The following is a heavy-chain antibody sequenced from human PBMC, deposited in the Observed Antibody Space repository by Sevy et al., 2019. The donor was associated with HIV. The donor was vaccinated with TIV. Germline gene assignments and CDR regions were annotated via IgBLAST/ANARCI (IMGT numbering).Heavy chain of an antibody. CDR3: AKSDYNFWSGQAGGYYFDF. CDR1: GFTFSSYA. J-gene: IGHJ4*02. D-gene: IGHD3-3*01. CDR2: ISGSGTTT. Sequence: GGSLRLSCAASGFTFSSYAMSWVRQAPGKGLEWVSAISGSGTTTYYAASVKGRFTISRDNSKNTLYLQMNSLRAEDRAVYYCAKSDYNFWSGQAGGYYFDFWGQGALVTVSS. V-gene: IGHV3-23*01.